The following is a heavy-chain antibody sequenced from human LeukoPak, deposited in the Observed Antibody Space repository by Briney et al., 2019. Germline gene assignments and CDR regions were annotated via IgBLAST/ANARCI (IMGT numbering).Heavy chain of an antibody. D-gene: IGHD2-21*01. J-gene: IGHJ4*02. V-gene: IGHV4-39*01. CDR1: GGSISSSSYH. Sequence: SETLSLTCTVSGGSISSSSYHWGWIRQPPGKGLEWIGSIFYAGNTYYNPSLKSRFTISVDTSKNQFSLRLTSVTAADTAVYYCARYRSNVGVFDNWGQGTLVAVSS. CDR2: IFYAGNT. CDR3: ARYRSNVGVFDN.